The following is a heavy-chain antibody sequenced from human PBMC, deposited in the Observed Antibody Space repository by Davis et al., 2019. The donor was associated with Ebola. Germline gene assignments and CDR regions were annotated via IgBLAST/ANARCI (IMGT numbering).Heavy chain of an antibody. CDR2: MYDDGST. Sequence: SETLSLTCTVSGYSISSNYFWGWIRQPPGKGLEWIASMYDDGSTSYNPPLRSRVTVSVDTSKNQFSLKLNSVTAADTALYYCARDKIYCRSSGCYGGGMDVWGKGISVTVSS. J-gene: IGHJ6*04. CDR3: ARDKIYCRSSGCYGGGMDV. V-gene: IGHV4-38-2*02. CDR1: GYSISSNYF. D-gene: IGHD2-2*01.